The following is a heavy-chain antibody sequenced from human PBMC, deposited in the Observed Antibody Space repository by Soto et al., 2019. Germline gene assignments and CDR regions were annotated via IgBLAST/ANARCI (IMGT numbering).Heavy chain of an antibody. CDR3: ARGLGYCSSTSCKGEVWFDP. CDR1: GGSFSGYY. CDR2: INHSGST. Sequence: SETLSLTCAVYGGSFSGYYWSWIRQPPGKGLEWIGEINHSGSTNYNPSLKSRVTISVDTSKNQFSLKLSSVTAADTAVYYCARGLGYCSSTSCKGEVWFDPWGQGTLVTVSS. D-gene: IGHD2-2*01. V-gene: IGHV4-34*01. J-gene: IGHJ5*02.